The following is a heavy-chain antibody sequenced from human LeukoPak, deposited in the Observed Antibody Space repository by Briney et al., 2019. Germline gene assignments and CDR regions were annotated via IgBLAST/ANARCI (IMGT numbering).Heavy chain of an antibody. Sequence: GGSLRLSCAAYVFTFSNAWMSWVRQAPGKGLEWVGRIKSKTDGGTTDYAAPVRGRFTISRDDSKSTLYLQMNSLRTEDTAVYYCATEGGRGFFDSWGQGTLVTVSS. V-gene: IGHV3-15*01. J-gene: IGHJ4*02. CDR3: ATEGGRGFFDS. CDR2: IKSKTDGGTT. CDR1: VFTFSNAW. D-gene: IGHD3-16*01.